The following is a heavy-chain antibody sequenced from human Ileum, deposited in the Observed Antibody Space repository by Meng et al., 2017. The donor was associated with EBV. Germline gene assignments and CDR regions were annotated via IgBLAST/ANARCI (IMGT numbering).Heavy chain of an antibody. V-gene: IGHV4-4*02. CDR2: IYHSGST. CDR1: GDSMTNNNW. CDR3: ARTGVGLAFDY. J-gene: IGHJ4*02. Sequence: QVQLRESGPGLVKSSGTLSLNCGVFGDSMTNNNWWTWVRQPPGKVLEWIGEIYHSGSTNYTPSLQSRATISVDMSKKQFSLKLRSVTAADTAVYYCARTGVGLAFDYWGLGTLVTVSS. D-gene: IGHD2-8*01.